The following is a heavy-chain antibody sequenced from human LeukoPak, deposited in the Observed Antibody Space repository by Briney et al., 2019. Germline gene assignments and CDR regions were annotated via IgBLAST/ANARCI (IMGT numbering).Heavy chain of an antibody. D-gene: IGHD2-15*01. J-gene: IGHJ4*02. CDR2: IYTSGST. CDR1: GFSLSTSGVG. Sequence: ESGPTLVRPTQTLTLTCTFSGFSLSTSGVGVGWIRQPPGKGLEWIGYIYTSGSTNYNPSLKSRVTISVDTSKNQISLKLSSVTAADTAVYYCARQYSSSSSVGYCSGGSCFPRRVYYFDYWGQGTLVTVSS. CDR3: ARQYSSSSSVGYCSGGSCFPRRVYYFDY. V-gene: IGHV4-61*02.